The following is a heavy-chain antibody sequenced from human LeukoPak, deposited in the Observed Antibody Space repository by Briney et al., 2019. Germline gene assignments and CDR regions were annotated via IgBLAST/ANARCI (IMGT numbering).Heavy chain of an antibody. Sequence: SETLSFTCTVSGGSISSYYWSWIRQPPGKGLEWIGYIYYSGSTNYNPSLKSRVTISVDTSKNQYSLKLSSVTAADTAVYYCARDKVVGALVGAFDIWGQGTMVTVSS. V-gene: IGHV4-59*01. CDR2: IYYSGST. CDR1: GGSISSYY. D-gene: IGHD2-15*01. J-gene: IGHJ3*02. CDR3: ARDKVVGALVGAFDI.